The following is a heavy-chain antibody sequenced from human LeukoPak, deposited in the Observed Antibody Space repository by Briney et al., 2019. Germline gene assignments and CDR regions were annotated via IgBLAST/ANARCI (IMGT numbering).Heavy chain of an antibody. D-gene: IGHD3-10*01. CDR2: ISHDGSNK. CDR3: AREVPMVRGKNGMDV. V-gene: IGHV3-30*03. Sequence: GGSLRLSCAASGFIFSYYGLHWVRQAPGKGLEWVALISHDGSNKNYADSVKGRFTISRDNSKNTLYLQMNSLRAEDTAVYYCAREVPMVRGKNGMDVWGQGTTVTVSS. CDR1: GFIFSYYG. J-gene: IGHJ6*02.